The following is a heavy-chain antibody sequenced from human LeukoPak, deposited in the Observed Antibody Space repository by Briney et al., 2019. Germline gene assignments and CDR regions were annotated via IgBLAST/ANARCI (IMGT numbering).Heavy chain of an antibody. Sequence: SGHTLVNPTETLTLTCRFSGFSINTAGMAVGWIRQPPGKALEWLALVYWYDEKRLSPILQSRLEIRKDSSRNQVVLTMTDMDPVEVGRYFCVLEYASSWCRWEGYYFDFWGQGTLVAVSS. CDR3: VLEYASSWCRWEGYYFDF. V-gene: IGHV2-5*04. D-gene: IGHD6-13*01. CDR2: VYWYDEK. CDR1: GFSINTAGMA. J-gene: IGHJ4*02.